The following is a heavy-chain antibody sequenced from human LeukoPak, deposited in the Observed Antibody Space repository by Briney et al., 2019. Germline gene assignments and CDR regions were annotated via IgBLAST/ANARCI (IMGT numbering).Heavy chain of an antibody. Sequence: SETLSLTCTVSGGSISSYYWSWFRQPPGKGLEWIGYIYSSGSTNYNPSLKSRVTISVDTSKNQFSLKLSSVTAADTAVYYCARGLAGYTGGDDAFDLWGQGTMVSVSS. CDR1: GGSISSYY. CDR2: IYSSGST. V-gene: IGHV4-59*01. J-gene: IGHJ3*01. D-gene: IGHD3-16*02. CDR3: ARGLAGYTGGDDAFDL.